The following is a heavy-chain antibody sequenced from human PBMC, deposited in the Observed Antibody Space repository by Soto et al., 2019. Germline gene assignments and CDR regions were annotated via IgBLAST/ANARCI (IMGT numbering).Heavy chain of an antibody. D-gene: IGHD3-10*01. V-gene: IGHV4-34*01. CDR1: GGSFSGYY. CDR3: ARDPLFYGSGSPGY. Sequence: PSETLSLTCAVYGGSFSGYYWSWIRQPPGKGLEWIGEINHSGSTNYNPSLKSRVTISVDTSKNQFSLKLSSVTAADTAVYYCARDPLFYGSGSPGYWGQGTLVNVSS. CDR2: INHSGST. J-gene: IGHJ4*02.